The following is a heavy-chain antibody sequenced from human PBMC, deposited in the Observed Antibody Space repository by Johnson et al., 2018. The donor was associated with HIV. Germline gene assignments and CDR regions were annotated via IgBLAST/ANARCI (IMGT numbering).Heavy chain of an antibody. Sequence: VQLVESGGGLVQPGVSLRLSCAASGFTFSSYAMSWVRQAPGKGLEWVSAISGSGGSTYYADSVKGRFTISRDNSKNTLYLQMNSLRAEDTAVYYCAKEGADYNFWSGYSSNAFDIWGQGTMVTVSS. V-gene: IGHV3-23*04. CDR1: GFTFSSYA. CDR2: ISGSGGST. CDR3: AKEGADYNFWSGYSSNAFDI. J-gene: IGHJ3*02. D-gene: IGHD3-3*01.